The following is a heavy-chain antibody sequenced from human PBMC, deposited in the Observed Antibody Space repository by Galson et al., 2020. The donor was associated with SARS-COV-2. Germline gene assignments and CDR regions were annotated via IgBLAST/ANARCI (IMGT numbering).Heavy chain of an antibody. CDR3: ARDRRGTAMVLDY. Sequence: TGGSLRLSCAASGFTFSSYGMHWVRQAPGKGLEWVAVIWYDGSNKYYADSVKGRFTISRDNSKNTLYLQMTSLRAEDTAVNYCARDRRGTAMVLDYWGQGTLVTVSS. J-gene: IGHJ4*02. D-gene: IGHD5-18*01. CDR1: GFTFSSYG. V-gene: IGHV3-33*01. CDR2: IWYDGSNK.